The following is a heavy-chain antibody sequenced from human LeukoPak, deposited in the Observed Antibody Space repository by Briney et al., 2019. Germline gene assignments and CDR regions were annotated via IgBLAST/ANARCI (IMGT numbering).Heavy chain of an antibody. J-gene: IGHJ3*02. CDR1: GYTFNVYY. CDR2: VIPSSGGT. Sequence: AASVEVSCKASGYTFNVYYIHWLRQAPGQGLEWMGWVIPSSGGTNYAQNFQDRVTMTRDTSISTAYMELSSLTYDDTAVYYCARGVLLQGRGAFDIWGQGAMVTVSS. V-gene: IGHV1-2*02. CDR3: ARGVLLQGRGAFDI. D-gene: IGHD2-15*01.